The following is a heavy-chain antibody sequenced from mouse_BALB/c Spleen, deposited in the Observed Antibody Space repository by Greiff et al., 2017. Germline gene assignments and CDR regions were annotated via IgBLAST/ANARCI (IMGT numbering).Heavy chain of an antibody. D-gene: IGHD1-1*01. CDR3: ARPEDYDWFAY. Sequence: EVKLVESGGGLVQPGGSLKLSCAASGFDFSRYWMSWVRQAPGKGLEWIGEINPDSSTINYTPSLKDKFIISRDNAKNTLYLQMSKVRSEDTALYYCARPEDYDWFAYWGQGTLVTVSA. J-gene: IGHJ3*01. CDR2: INPDSSTI. CDR1: GFDFSRYW. V-gene: IGHV4-1*02.